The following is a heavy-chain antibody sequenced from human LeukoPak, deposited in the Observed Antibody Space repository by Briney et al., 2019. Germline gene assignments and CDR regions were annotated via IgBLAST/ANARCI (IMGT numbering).Heavy chain of an antibody. CDR3: PREYYDSSGYHDAFDI. CDR1: GYTFTGYY. J-gene: IGHJ3*02. D-gene: IGHD3-22*01. CDR2: INPNSGGT. Sequence: GASLKVSCKASGYTFTGYYMHWVRQAPGQGLEWMGWINPNSGGTNYAQKFQGRVTMTRDTSISTAYMELSRLRSDDTAVYYCPREYYDSSGYHDAFDIWGQGTMVTVSS. V-gene: IGHV1-2*02.